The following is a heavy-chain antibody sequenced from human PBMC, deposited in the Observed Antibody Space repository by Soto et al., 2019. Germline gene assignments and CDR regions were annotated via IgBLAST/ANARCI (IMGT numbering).Heavy chain of an antibody. CDR3: ARERIGGGWFDP. Sequence: QVQLQESGPGLVKPSQTLSLTCTVSGGSISSGGYYWSWIRQHPGKGLEWIGYIYYSGSTYYNPSLQSRVTISVDTSKNQFSLKLSSVTAADTAVYYCARERIGGGWFDPWGQGTLVTVSS. J-gene: IGHJ5*02. CDR2: IYYSGST. V-gene: IGHV4-31*03. D-gene: IGHD1-26*01. CDR1: GGSISSGGYY.